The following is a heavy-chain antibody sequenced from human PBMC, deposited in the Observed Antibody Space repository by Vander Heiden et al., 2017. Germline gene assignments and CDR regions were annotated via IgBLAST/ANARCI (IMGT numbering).Heavy chain of an antibody. CDR1: GFTLSSYT. CDR3: ARDRSYYGSGSYYNGGV. V-gene: IGHV3-30-3*01. CDR2: ISYSGYNK. D-gene: IGHD3-10*01. J-gene: IGHJ6*02. Sequence: QVQSVESGAGAVQPGRSLRLSCASSGFTLSSYTMHWVRQAPGEGLDWVAVISYSGYNKYYADSVKGRFTISRDNSKNTLYLQMNSLRAEDTAVYYCARDRSYYGSGSYYNGGVWGQGTTVTVSS.